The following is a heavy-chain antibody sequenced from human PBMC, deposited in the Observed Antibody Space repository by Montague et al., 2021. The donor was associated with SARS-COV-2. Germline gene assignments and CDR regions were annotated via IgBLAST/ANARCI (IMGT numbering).Heavy chain of an antibody. CDR3: ARGSTGWYAIFGHYGMDV. CDR1: RFTFSDFW. D-gene: IGHD6-19*01. V-gene: IGHV3-7*01. Sequence: SLRLSCSASRFTFSDFWMNWVRQAPGKGLEWVADIEHDGSEKSYXDSVKGRFTISRDNAKNSLYLQMNSLRAEDTAVYYCARGSTGWYAIFGHYGMDVWGQGTTVTVSS. J-gene: IGHJ6*02. CDR2: IEHDGSEK.